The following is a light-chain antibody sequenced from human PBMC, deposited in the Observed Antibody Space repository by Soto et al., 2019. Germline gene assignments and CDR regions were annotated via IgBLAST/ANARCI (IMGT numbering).Light chain of an antibody. CDR3: QSYGDNNQV. V-gene: IGLV6-57*02. CDR1: SGSIASNY. Sequence: NFMLTQPHSVSESPGKTVTISCTGSSGSIASNYVQWFQQRPGSAPTTVIYEDNKRPSGVPDRFFGSIDSSSNSASLTISGLKTEDEADYYCQSYGDNNQVFGGGTKLTVL. CDR2: EDN. J-gene: IGLJ3*02.